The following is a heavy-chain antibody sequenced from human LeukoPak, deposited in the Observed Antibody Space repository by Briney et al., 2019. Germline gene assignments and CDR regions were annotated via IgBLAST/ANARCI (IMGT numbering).Heavy chain of an antibody. V-gene: IGHV4-59*01. J-gene: IGHJ4*02. Sequence: SETLSLTCTVSGGSISSYYWNWIRQPPGKGLEWVGYLYYSGSTNYNPSLKSRVTISVDTSKNEFSLKLRSVTAADTAVYYCARSRVKERISYGGNDPNYFDYWGQGTLVTVSS. D-gene: IGHD4-23*01. CDR3: ARSRVKERISYGGNDPNYFDY. CDR1: GGSISSYY. CDR2: LYYSGST.